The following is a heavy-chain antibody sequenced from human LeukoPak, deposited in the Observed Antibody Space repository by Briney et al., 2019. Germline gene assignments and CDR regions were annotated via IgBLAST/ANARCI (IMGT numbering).Heavy chain of an antibody. V-gene: IGHV4-38-2*01. J-gene: IGHJ4*02. CDR3: ARSLSSAGIDF. CDR2: VYHSGTT. D-gene: IGHD2-15*01. Sequence: KPSETLSITCAVSGYSISSGRYWGWIRQPPGKGLEWIGSVYHSGTTYYNPSLKSRLTISVDTSNNQFSLNLRSVTAADTAVYYCARSLSSAGIDFWGQETVLSVSS. CDR1: GYSISSGRY.